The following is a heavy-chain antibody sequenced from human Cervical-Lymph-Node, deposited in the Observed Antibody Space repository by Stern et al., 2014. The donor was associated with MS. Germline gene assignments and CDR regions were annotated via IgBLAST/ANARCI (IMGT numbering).Heavy chain of an antibody. CDR2: IFHTGSA. CDR3: AREGEYCSGSRCYPFLDY. D-gene: IGHD2-15*01. J-gene: IGHJ4*02. CDR1: GGSLRSYY. V-gene: IGHV4-59*01. Sequence: QLQLQESGPGLVKPSETLSLTCTVSGGSLRSYYWNWIRQAPGKGLEWLGFIFHTGSANYTPSLSSRVAMSVDTSKNQFSLTVSSVTAADTAVYYCAREGEYCSGSRCYPFLDYWGQGTLVTVSS.